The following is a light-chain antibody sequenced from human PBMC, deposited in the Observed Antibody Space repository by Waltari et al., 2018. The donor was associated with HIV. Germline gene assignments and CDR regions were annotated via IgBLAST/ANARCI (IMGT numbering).Light chain of an antibody. Sequence: DIVMTQSPDSLAVSLGARATINCKSSQTVLYSSNNKNYLAWYQQKPGQPPKLLIYWASTRESGVPDRFSGSGSGTDFTLTINRLQAEDVAAYYCQQYYRTPPTFGHGT. CDR2: WAS. CDR1: QTVLYSSNNKNY. CDR3: QQYYRTPPT. J-gene: IGKJ5*01. V-gene: IGKV4-1*01.